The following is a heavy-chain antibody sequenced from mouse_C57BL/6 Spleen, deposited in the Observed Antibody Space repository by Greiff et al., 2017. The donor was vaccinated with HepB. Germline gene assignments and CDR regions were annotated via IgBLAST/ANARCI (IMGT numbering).Heavy chain of an antibody. V-gene: IGHV1-82*01. D-gene: IGHD2-1*01. CDR2: IYPGDGDT. CDR1: GYAFSSSW. J-gene: IGHJ4*01. Sequence: VKLVESGPELVKPGASVKISCKASGYAFSSSWMNWVKQRPGKGLEWIGRIYPGDGDTNYNGKFKGKATLTADKSSSTAYMQLSSLTSEDSAVCFCARGGKGSYYAMDYWGQGTSVTVSS. CDR3: ARGGKGSYYAMDY.